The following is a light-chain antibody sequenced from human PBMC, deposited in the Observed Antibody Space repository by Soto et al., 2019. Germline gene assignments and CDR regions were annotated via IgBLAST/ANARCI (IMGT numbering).Light chain of an antibody. CDR2: AAS. CDR3: QQLNSYPP. J-gene: IGKJ5*01. Sequence: ETQMTQSPSSLSASIGDRVTITCRASQGINNYLAWYQQKPGRAPQLLIYAASSLQSGVPSRFSGSGSGTDFTLTISSLQPEDFATYYCQQLNSYPPFGQGTRLEV. CDR1: QGINNY. V-gene: IGKV1-16*01.